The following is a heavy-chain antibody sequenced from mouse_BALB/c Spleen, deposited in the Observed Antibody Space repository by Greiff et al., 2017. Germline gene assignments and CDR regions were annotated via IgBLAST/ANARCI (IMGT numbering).Heavy chain of an antibody. CDR2: ISSGGGNT. J-gene: IGHJ4*01. D-gene: IGHD1-2*01. V-gene: IGHV5-9*03. CDR3: ARGRKTATAMDY. CDR1: GFTFSSYT. Sequence: EVKLVESGGGLVKPGGSLKLSCAASGFTFSSYTMSWVRQTPEKRLEWVATISSGGGNTYYPDSVKGRFTISRDNAKNNLYLQMSSLRSEDTALYYCARGRKTATAMDYWGQGTSVTVSS.